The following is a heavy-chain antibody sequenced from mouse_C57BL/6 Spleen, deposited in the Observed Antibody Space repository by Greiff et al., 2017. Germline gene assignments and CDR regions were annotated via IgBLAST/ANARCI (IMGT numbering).Heavy chain of an antibody. V-gene: IGHV1-61*01. CDR2: IYPSDSET. D-gene: IGHD1-1*01. Sequence: QVQLQQPGAELVRPGSSVKLSCKASGYTFTSYWMDWVKQRPGQGLAWIGNIYPSDSETHYNQKFKYKATLTVDKSSSTAYMQLSSLTSEDSAVYYCARRYYGSSLWYFDVWGTGTTVTVSS. J-gene: IGHJ1*03. CDR1: GYTFTSYW. CDR3: ARRYYGSSLWYFDV.